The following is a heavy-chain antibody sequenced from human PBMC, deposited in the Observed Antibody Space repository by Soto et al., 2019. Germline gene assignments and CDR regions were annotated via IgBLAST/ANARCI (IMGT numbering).Heavy chain of an antibody. V-gene: IGHV3-23*01. CDR3: AHDPLGYGSGSFTIGPLDYFDY. CDR2: IRGSGGST. Sequence: PGVSLRLSCAASGFSFSSYAMNWVRQAPGKELEWGSTIRGSGGSTYYADSVKGRFTISRDNSKNTLCLQMRSLSAEDTAVYYCAHDPLGYGSGSFTIGPLDYFDYWGQGTLVTVSS. CDR1: GFSFSSYA. D-gene: IGHD3-10*01. J-gene: IGHJ4*02.